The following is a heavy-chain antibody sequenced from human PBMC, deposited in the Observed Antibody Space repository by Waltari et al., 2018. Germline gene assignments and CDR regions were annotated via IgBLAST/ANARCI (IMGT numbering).Heavy chain of an antibody. CDR2: ISHDGTT. Sequence: QVHLQESGPGLLKASETLSLTCGVSAYSINSGFYWGWIRQPPGKGLEWVATISHDGTTYYDPSLKSRATISMDTSKNHFSLKLQSVTAADTAVYYCTRQVLGYCTSAACRRLESWGQGTLVTVSS. CDR1: AYSINSGFY. V-gene: IGHV4-38-2*01. CDR3: TRQVLGYCTSAACRRLES. D-gene: IGHD2-2*03. J-gene: IGHJ4*02.